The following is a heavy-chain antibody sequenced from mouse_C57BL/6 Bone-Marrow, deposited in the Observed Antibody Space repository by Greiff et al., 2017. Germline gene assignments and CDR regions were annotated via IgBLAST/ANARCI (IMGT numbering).Heavy chain of an antibody. J-gene: IGHJ3*01. CDR2: IYPGSGST. Sequence: QVQLQQSGAELVKPGASVKMSCKASGYTFTSYWITWVKQRPGQGLEWIGDIYPGSGSTNYNEKFKSKATLTVDTSSSTAYMQLSSLTSEDSAVYYCAREGGIYYGRFAYWGQGTLVTVSA. D-gene: IGHD2-1*01. CDR3: AREGGIYYGRFAY. V-gene: IGHV1-55*01. CDR1: GYTFTSYW.